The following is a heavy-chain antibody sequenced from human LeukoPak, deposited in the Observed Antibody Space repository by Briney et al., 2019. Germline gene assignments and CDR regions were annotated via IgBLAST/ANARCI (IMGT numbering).Heavy chain of an antibody. CDR3: ARHTAHIWFGENGRSY. V-gene: IGHV4-38-2*02. Sequence: SETLSLTCTVSGYSISSGFFSGWIRQPPGKGLEWIGYIYYSGSTNYNPSLKSRVTISVDTSKNQFSLKLSSVTAADTAVYYCARHTAHIWFGENGRSYWGQGTLVTVSS. D-gene: IGHD3-10*01. CDR1: GYSISSGFF. J-gene: IGHJ4*02. CDR2: IYYSGST.